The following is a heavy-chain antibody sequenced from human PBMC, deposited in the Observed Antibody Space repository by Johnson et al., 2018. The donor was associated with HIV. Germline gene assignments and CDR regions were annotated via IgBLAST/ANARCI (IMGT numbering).Heavy chain of an antibody. J-gene: IGHJ3*02. V-gene: IGHV3-23*04. Sequence: VQLVESGGGLVQPGGSLSLSCAASGFAFSSYGMTWVRQAPGKGLEWVSAISGTGGTTYYADSLMGRFTISRDNSKNTLYLQMNSLRAEDKAVYYCARGGGYWIAAPSCAFDIWGQGNMVTVAS. CDR3: ARGGGYWIAAPSCAFDI. D-gene: IGHD6-13*01. CDR1: GFAFSSYG. CDR2: ISGTGGTT.